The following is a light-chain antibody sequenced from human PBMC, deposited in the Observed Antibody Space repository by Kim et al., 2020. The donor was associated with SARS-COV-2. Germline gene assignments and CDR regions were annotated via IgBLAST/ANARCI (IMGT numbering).Light chain of an antibody. CDR3: QQFSKWPLT. V-gene: IGKV3-15*01. CDR1: QTVDRN. Sequence: PGERVTLSCRASQTVDRNLAWYQQKGGQPPRLLIYRASTRATDIPDRFSGRGSGTEFTLTIHSLRSEDSGNYYCQQFSKWPLTFGGGTKVDIK. J-gene: IGKJ4*01. CDR2: RAS.